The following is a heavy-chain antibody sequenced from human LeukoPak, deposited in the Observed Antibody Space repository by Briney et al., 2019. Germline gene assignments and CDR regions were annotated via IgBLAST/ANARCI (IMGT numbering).Heavy chain of an antibody. CDR1: GFTFSSFG. V-gene: IGHV3-48*02. Sequence: GSLRLSCAASGFTFSSFGMNWVRQAPGKGLEWISYISVSGSGIYYADSVKGRFTISRDNAKNSLLLQMNSLRDEDTAVYYCARDPSVGYGVFYFDYWGQGTLVTVSS. CDR2: ISVSGSGI. D-gene: IGHD4-17*01. CDR3: ARDPSVGYGVFYFDY. J-gene: IGHJ4*02.